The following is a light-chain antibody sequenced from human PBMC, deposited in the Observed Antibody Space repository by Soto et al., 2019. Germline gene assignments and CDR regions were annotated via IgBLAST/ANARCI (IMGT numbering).Light chain of an antibody. J-gene: IGKJ4*01. CDR2: GAS. V-gene: IGKV3-15*01. CDR3: QQYNNWPPVT. CDR1: QSVSSN. Sequence: EIVMTQSPVTVSVSPGERATLSCRASQSVSSNLAWYQQKAGQAPRLLVYGASTRATGIPARFSGSGSGTEFTLTISSLQSEDFAVYYCQQYNNWPPVTFGGGTKVEIK.